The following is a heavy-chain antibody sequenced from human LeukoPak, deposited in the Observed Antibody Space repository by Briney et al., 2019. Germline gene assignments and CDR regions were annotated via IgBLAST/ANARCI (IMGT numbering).Heavy chain of an antibody. Sequence: PGGSLRLSCAASGFTFSSYGMHWVRQAPGKGLEWVAVIWYDGSNKYYADSVKGRFTISRDNSKNTLYLQMNSLRAEDTAVYYCARDLWGKYKQQLPPGYWGQGTLVTVSS. CDR3: ARDLWGKYKQQLPPGY. J-gene: IGHJ4*02. CDR1: GFTFSSYG. V-gene: IGHV3-33*08. CDR2: IWYDGSNK. D-gene: IGHD6-13*01.